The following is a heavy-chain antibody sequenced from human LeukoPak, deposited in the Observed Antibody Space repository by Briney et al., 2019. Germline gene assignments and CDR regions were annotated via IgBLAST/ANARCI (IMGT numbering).Heavy chain of an antibody. CDR3: AKGEYYYDSSGHFDY. J-gene: IGHJ4*02. CDR1: GFTFSSYA. V-gene: IGHV3-23*01. D-gene: IGHD3-22*01. Sequence: PGRSLRLSCAASGFTFSSYAMSWVRQAPGKGLEWVSAISGSGGSTYYADSVKGRFTISRDNSKNTLYLQMNSLRAEDTAVYYCAKGEYYYDSSGHFDYWGQGTLVTVSS. CDR2: ISGSGGST.